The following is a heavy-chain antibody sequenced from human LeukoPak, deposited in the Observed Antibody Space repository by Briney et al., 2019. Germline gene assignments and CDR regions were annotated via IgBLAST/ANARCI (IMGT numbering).Heavy chain of an antibody. CDR2: ISGSGGST. CDR3: AKDRTSDSGSYYNNWFDP. Sequence: TGGSLRLSCAASGFTFSSYAMSWVRQAPGKGLEWVSAISGSGGSTYYADSVKGRFTISRDNSKNTLYLQMNSLRAEDTAVYYCAKDRTSDSGSYYNNWFDPWGQGTLVTVSS. J-gene: IGHJ5*02. V-gene: IGHV3-23*01. D-gene: IGHD3-10*01. CDR1: GFTFSSYA.